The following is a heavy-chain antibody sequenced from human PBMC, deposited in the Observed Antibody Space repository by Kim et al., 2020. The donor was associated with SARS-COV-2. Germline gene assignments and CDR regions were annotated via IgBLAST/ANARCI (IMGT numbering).Heavy chain of an antibody. CDR3: ARATWIQLWFDAFDI. J-gene: IGHJ3*02. Sequence: PSLKSRVTISVDTSKNQFSMKLSSVTAADTAVYYCARATWIQLWFDAFDIWGQGTMVTVSS. D-gene: IGHD5-18*01. V-gene: IGHV4-30-2*04.